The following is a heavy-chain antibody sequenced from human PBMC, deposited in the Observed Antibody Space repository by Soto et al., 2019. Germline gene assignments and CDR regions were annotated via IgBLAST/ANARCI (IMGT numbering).Heavy chain of an antibody. V-gene: IGHV3-9*01. CDR2: MSSNSGSV. J-gene: IGHJ3*02. Sequence: EVELVESGGGLVQPGRSLRLSCAASGFSFNNYAMHWVRQVPGKGLEWVSGMSSNSGSVGYADSVKGRFTISRDNGKNSLYLEMNSLTVEDSALYYCAKGVSTSWLRDGFDIWGQGTMVTASS. CDR1: GFSFNNYA. CDR3: AKGVSTSWLRDGFDI. D-gene: IGHD2-2*01.